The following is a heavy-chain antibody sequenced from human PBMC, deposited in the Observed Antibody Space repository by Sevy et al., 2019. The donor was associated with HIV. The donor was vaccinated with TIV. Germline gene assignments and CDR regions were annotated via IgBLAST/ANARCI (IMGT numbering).Heavy chain of an antibody. D-gene: IGHD1-26*01. CDR3: AGENAWGRGYS. J-gene: IGHJ4*02. Sequence: SETLSLTCTVSGGSITSLYWNWIRQPPGKGLEWIANIYYNGHINYNPSLKSRVTLSLDTSTHQFSLRLSSVTAADTAMYYCAGENAWGRGYSWGQGTLVTVSS. V-gene: IGHV4-59*11. CDR2: IYYNGHI. CDR1: GGSITSLY.